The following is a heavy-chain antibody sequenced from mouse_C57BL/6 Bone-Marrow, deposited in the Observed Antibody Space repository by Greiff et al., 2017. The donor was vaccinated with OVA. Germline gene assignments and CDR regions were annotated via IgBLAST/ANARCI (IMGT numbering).Heavy chain of an antibody. CDR3: VYDGYSDYYAMDY. J-gene: IGHJ4*01. CDR1: GYAFSSSW. D-gene: IGHD2-3*01. Sequence: QVQLQQSGPELVKPGASVKISCKASGYAFSSSWMNWVKQRPGKGLEWIGRIYPGDGDTNYNGKFKGKATLTADKSSSTAYMQLSSLTSEDSAVYICVYDGYSDYYAMDYWGQGTSVTVSS. CDR2: IYPGDGDT. V-gene: IGHV1-82*01.